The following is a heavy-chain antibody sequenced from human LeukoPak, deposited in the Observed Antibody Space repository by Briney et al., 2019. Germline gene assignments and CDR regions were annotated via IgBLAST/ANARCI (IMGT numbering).Heavy chain of an antibody. CDR1: GGSISIYY. D-gene: IGHD5-18*01. Sequence: PSETLSLTCTVSGGSISIYYWSWIRQPPGKGLEWIGYIYYSGSTNYNPSLKSRVTISVDTSKNQFSLKLSSVTAADTAVYYCASCERGYSYGYDYYYYMDVWGKGTTVTVSS. V-gene: IGHV4-59*01. CDR2: IYYSGST. CDR3: ASCERGYSYGYDYYYYMDV. J-gene: IGHJ6*03.